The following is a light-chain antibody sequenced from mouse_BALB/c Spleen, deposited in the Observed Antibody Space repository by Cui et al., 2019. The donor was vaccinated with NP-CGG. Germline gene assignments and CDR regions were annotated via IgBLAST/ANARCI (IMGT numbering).Light chain of an antibody. J-gene: IGLJ1*01. Sequence: QAAVTQESALTTSPGETVTLTCHSSTGAVTTSNYANWVQEKPDHLFTGLIGGTNNRVPGVPARFSGSLIGDKAALTITGAQTEDEAIYFCALWYSNHWVFGGGTKLTVL. CDR2: GTN. CDR3: ALWYSNHWV. CDR1: TGAVTTSNY. V-gene: IGLV1*01.